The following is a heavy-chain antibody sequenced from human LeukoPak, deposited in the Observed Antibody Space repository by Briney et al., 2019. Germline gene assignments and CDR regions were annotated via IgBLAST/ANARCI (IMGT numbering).Heavy chain of an antibody. CDR2: IYSGGST. D-gene: IGHD2-2*01. CDR3: ARGCSSTSCYGFDY. J-gene: IGHJ4*02. Sequence: GGPLRLSCAASGFTFSSYAMSWVRQAPGKGLEWVSVIYSGGSTYYADSVKGRFTISRDNSKNTLYLQMNSLRAEDTAVYYCARGCSSTSCYGFDYWGQGTLVTVSS. CDR1: GFTFSSYA. V-gene: IGHV3-23*03.